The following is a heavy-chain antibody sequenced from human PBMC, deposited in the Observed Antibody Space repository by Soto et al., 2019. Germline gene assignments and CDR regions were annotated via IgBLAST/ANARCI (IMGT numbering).Heavy chain of an antibody. D-gene: IGHD3-10*01. CDR3: ATGAPGSGMDYHHGMDV. CDR1: GGTFSSYS. J-gene: IGHJ6*02. V-gene: IGHV1-69*13. Sequence: SVKVSCKASGGTFSSYSISWVRQARGQGLEWMGGVIPIFGTANYAQKFQGRVTITADESASTAYMELSSLKYEDTAFYYCATGAPGSGMDYHHGMDVWGQGTTVTVSS. CDR2: VIPIFGTA.